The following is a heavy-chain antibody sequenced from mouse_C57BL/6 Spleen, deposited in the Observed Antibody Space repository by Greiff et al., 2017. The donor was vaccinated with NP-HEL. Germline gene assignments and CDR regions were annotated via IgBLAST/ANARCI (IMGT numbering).Heavy chain of an antibody. Sequence: QVQLQQSGPELVKPGASVKLSCKASGYTFTSYDINWVKQRPGQGLEWIGWIYPRDGSTKYNEKFKGKATLTVDTSSSTAYMELHSLTSEDSAVFFCARKNYGYDPWFAYWGQGTLVTVSA. V-gene: IGHV1-85*01. CDR1: GYTFTSYD. D-gene: IGHD2-2*01. J-gene: IGHJ3*01. CDR3: ARKNYGYDPWFAY. CDR2: IYPRDGST.